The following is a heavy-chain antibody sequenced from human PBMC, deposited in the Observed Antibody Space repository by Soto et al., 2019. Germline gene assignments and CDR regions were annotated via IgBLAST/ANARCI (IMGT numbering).Heavy chain of an antibody. CDR2: IYYSGST. CDR3: ARDGTGAAAGTALGWFDP. J-gene: IGHJ5*02. Sequence: SETLSLTCTVSGGSISSYYWSWIRQPPGKGLEWIGYIYYSGSTNYNPSLKSRVTISVDTSKNQFSLKLSSVTAADTAVYYCARDGTGAAAGTALGWFDPWGQGNLVTVYS. D-gene: IGHD6-13*01. V-gene: IGHV4-59*01. CDR1: GGSISSYY.